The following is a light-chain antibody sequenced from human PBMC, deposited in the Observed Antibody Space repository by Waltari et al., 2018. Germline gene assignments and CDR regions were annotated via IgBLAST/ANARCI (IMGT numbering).Light chain of an antibody. CDR2: RDT. CDR3: QAWDSSAAV. V-gene: IGLV3-1*01. J-gene: IGLJ2*01. CDR1: KLGDKY. Sequence: SYELAQPPSVSVSPGQTASITCPGVKLGDKYFSWYQQKPGQSPVVVIYRDTERTSGIPERFSGSNSGNTATLTISGTHTMDEADYYCQAWDSSAAVFGGGTKLTVL.